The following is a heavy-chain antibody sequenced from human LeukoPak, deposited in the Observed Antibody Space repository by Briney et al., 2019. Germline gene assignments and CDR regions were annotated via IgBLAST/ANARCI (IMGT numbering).Heavy chain of an antibody. J-gene: IGHJ4*02. Sequence: GGSLRLSCAASGFTFSSYAMHWVRQAPGKGLEWVAVISYDGSNKYYADSVKGRFTISRDNSKNTLYLQINSLRAEDTAVYYCARDRVAAAGTDYFDYWGQGTLVTVSS. CDR3: ARDRVAAAGTDYFDY. D-gene: IGHD6-13*01. CDR2: ISYDGSNK. CDR1: GFTFSSYA. V-gene: IGHV3-30-3*01.